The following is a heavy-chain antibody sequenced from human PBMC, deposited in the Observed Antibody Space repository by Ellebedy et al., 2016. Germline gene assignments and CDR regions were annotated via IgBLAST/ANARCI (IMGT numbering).Heavy chain of an antibody. V-gene: IGHV1-2*02. D-gene: IGHD6-19*01. CDR2: INPSSGGT. Sequence: ASVKVSCKASGYTFTGNYMHWVRQAPGQGLEWMGWINPSSGGTNYAQKFQGRVTMTRDTSVSTAYMELSRLTSDDTAVYYCTRGFSIAVAGNWFDPWGQGTLVTVSS. CDR3: TRGFSIAVAGNWFDP. CDR1: GYTFTGNY. J-gene: IGHJ5*02.